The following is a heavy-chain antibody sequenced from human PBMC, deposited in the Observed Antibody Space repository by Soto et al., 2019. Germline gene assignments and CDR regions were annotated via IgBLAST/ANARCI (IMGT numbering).Heavy chain of an antibody. D-gene: IGHD3-10*01. J-gene: IGHJ4*02. V-gene: IGHV4-59*01. CDR3: ARNARYYYGSGSYSGFDY. CDR2: IYYSGST. Sequence: SETLSLTCTVSGGSISSYYWSWIRQPPGKGLEWIGYIYYSGSTNYNPSLKSRVTISVDTSKNQFSLKLSSVTAADTAVYYCARNARYYYGSGSYSGFDYWGQGTLVIVSS. CDR1: GGSISSYY.